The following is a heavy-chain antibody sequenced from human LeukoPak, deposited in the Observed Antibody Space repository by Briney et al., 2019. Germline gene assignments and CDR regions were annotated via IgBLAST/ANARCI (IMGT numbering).Heavy chain of an antibody. CDR3: AAFSKRESGYDPYYYYGMDV. CDR1: GFTFSSYE. J-gene: IGHJ6*04. CDR2: ISSSGNTI. V-gene: IGHV3-48*03. Sequence: PGGSLRLSCAASGFTFSSYEMNWVRQAPGKGLEWVSYISSSGNTIYYADSVKGRFTISRDNAKNSLYLQMNSLRAEDTAVYYCAAFSKRESGYDPYYYYGMDVWGKGTTVTVSS. D-gene: IGHD5-12*01.